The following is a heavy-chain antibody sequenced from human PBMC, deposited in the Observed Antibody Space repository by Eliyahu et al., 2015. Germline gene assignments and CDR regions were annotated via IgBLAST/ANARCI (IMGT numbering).Heavy chain of an antibody. J-gene: IGHJ4*02. V-gene: IGHV4-31*11. CDR3: ARASGYSGYGADFFDS. CDR2: IYYXGST. D-gene: IGHD5-12*01. Sequence: QVQLQESGPGLVKPSQTLSLTCAVSGDSISXGGYYWSWIRQHPGKGLEWIGYIYYXGSTYSNPSLKSRLTISLDTSKNQFSLKLSSVTAADTAVYYCARASGYSGYGADFFDSWGQGTLVTVSS. CDR1: GDSISXGGYY.